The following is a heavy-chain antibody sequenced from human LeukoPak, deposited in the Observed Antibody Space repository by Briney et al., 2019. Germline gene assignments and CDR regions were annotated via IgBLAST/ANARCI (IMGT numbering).Heavy chain of an antibody. CDR2: ISSSSSTI. J-gene: IGHJ4*02. D-gene: IGHD1-26*01. CDR3: ARVSGSLDFDY. CDR1: GFTFSSYS. V-gene: IGHV3-48*01. Sequence: GGSLRLSCAASGFTFSSYSMNWVRRAPGKGLEWVSYISSSSSTIYYADSVKGRFTISRDNAKNSLYLQMNSLRAEDTAVYYCARVSGSLDFDYWGQGTLVTVSS.